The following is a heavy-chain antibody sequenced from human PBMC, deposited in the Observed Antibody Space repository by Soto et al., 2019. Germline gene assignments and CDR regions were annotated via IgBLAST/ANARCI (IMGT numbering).Heavy chain of an antibody. CDR3: ASQPVVVVAATDY. D-gene: IGHD2-15*01. CDR2: ISSSGSTI. Sequence: GGSLRLSCAASGFTFSDYYMSWIRQAPGKGLEWVSYISSSGSTIYYADSVKGRFTISRDNAKNSLYLQMNSLRAEDTAVYYCASQPVVVVAATDYWGQGTLVTVSS. CDR1: GFTFSDYY. J-gene: IGHJ4*02. V-gene: IGHV3-11*01.